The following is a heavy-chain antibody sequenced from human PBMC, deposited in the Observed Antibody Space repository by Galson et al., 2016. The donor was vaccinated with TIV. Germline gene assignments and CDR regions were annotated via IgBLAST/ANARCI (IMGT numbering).Heavy chain of an antibody. CDR1: GFSLNTSGMR. CDR2: IDWDDDK. Sequence: PALVKPTQTLTLTCTFSGFSLNTSGMRVSWIRQPPGKALEWLARIDWDDDKFYSTSLKSRLTISKDNSKNQVVLRMMNFDPEDTATYFCARSTARGACIDYWGQGTLVTVSS. V-gene: IGHV2-70*04. CDR3: ARSTARGACIDY. D-gene: IGHD3-10*01. J-gene: IGHJ4*02.